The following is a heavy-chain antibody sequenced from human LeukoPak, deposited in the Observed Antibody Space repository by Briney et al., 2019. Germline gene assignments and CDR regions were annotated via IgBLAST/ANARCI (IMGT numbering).Heavy chain of an antibody. V-gene: IGHV3-66*01. CDR1: GFTVSSNY. J-gene: IGHJ6*02. CDR3: ASLDDYYYGMDV. CDR2: IYSGGST. Sequence: GGSLRLSCAASGFTVSSNYMSWVRQAPGKGLEWVSVIYSGGSTYYADSVKGRFTISRDNSKNTLYLQMNSLRAEDTAVYYCASLDDYYYGMDVWGQGTTVTVSS.